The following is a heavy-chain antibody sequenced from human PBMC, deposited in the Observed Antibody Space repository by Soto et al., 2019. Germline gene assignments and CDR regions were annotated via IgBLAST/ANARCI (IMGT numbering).Heavy chain of an antibody. D-gene: IGHD6-13*01. Sequence: QVQLVQSGAEVKKPGASVKVSCKASGHTFTSYAMHWVRQAPGQRLEWMGWINAGNGNTKYSQKFQGRVTITRDTSASTAYMELSSLRSEDTAVYYCARVVAAAGRYYYYYMDVWGKGTTVTVSS. CDR3: ARVVAAAGRYYYYYMDV. CDR1: GHTFTSYA. J-gene: IGHJ6*03. CDR2: INAGNGNT. V-gene: IGHV1-3*01.